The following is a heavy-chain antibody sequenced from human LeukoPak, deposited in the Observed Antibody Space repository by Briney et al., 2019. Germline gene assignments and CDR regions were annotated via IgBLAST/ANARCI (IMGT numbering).Heavy chain of an antibody. D-gene: IGHD6-13*01. CDR3: AKAQDPIAAAGTSPFDY. CDR2: ISESGGYT. Sequence: GGSLRLSCAASGFTFSSYAMSWVRQSPGKGLEWVAVISESGGYTYDAGSVKGRFAISRDNSKNTLSLQMNSLRAEDTAVYYCAKAQDPIAAAGTSPFDYWGQGTLVTVSS. CDR1: GFTFSSYA. V-gene: IGHV3-23*01. J-gene: IGHJ4*02.